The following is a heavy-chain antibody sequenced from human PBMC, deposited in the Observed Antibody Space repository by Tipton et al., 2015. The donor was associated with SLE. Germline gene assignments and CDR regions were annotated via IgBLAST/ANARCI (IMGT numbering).Heavy chain of an antibody. CDR2: INHIGST. Sequence: TLSLTCAVYGGSSSGYYWSWIRQPPGKGLEWIGEINHIGSTNYNPSLKSRVTISEDTSKNQFSLRLSSVTAADTAAYYCARGVFLLQWFRDPQGSAFDIWGQGTMVTVSS. J-gene: IGHJ3*02. CDR1: GGSSSGYY. D-gene: IGHD3-10*01. CDR3: ARGVFLLQWFRDPQGSAFDI. V-gene: IGHV4-34*01.